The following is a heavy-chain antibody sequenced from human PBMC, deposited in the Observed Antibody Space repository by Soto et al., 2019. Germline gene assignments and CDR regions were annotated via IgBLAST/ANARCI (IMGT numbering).Heavy chain of an antibody. V-gene: IGHV3-43*01. D-gene: IGHD5-18*01. J-gene: IGHJ4*02. Sequence: GGSLRLSCAASGFSFEDYTMHWVRHGPGKGPEWISLISWDGGRTLYSDSVKGRFTISRDNSKNTLYLQMNSLRAEDTAVYYCARGSGYSYGYPADYFDYWGQGTLVTVS. CDR1: GFSFEDYT. CDR3: ARGSGYSYGYPADYFDY. CDR2: ISWDGGRT.